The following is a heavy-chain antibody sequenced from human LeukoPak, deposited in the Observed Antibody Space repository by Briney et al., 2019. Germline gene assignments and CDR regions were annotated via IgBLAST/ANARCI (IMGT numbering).Heavy chain of an antibody. CDR2: IYYSGST. CDR3: ARAWSVVVPAAKLFDP. D-gene: IGHD2-2*01. J-gene: IGHJ5*02. CDR1: GGSISSYY. V-gene: IGHV4-59*01. Sequence: PSETLSLTCTVSGGSISSYYWSWIRQPPGKGLEWIGYIYYSGSTDYNPSLKSRVTISVDTSKNQFSLKLSSVTAADTAVSYCARAWSVVVPAAKLFDPWGQGTLVTVSS.